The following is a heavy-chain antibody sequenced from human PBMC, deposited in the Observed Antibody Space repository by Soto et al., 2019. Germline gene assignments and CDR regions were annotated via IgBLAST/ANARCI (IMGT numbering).Heavy chain of an antibody. J-gene: IGHJ6*02. V-gene: IGHV5-51*01. D-gene: IGHD6-13*01. CDR3: ARHGYSSSWYHYYYYGMDV. CDR2: IYPGDSDT. Sequence: PGESLKISCKGSGYSFTSYWIGWVRQMPGKGLEWMGIIYPGDSDTRYSPSFQGQVTISADRSISTAYLQWSSLKASDTAMYYCARHGYSSSWYHYYYYGMDVWGQGTTVTVSS. CDR1: GYSFTSYW.